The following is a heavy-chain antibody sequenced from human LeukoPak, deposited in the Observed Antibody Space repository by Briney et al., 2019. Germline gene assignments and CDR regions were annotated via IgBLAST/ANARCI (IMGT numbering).Heavy chain of an antibody. D-gene: IGHD5-18*01. CDR1: GFRFDDYA. CDR3: AKVRGYSFGYFDY. V-gene: IGHV3-9*01. J-gene: IGHJ4*02. CDR2: ISWNSGTI. Sequence: GGSLRLSCAASGFRFDDYAMHRVRQAPGKGLEWVSGISWNSGTIAYADSVKGRFTISRDNAKNSLYLQMNSLRAEDTALYYCAKVRGYSFGYFDYWGQGTLVTVSS.